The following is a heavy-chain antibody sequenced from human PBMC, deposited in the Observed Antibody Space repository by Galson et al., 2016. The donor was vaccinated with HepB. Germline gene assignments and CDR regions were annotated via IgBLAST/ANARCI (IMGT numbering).Heavy chain of an antibody. Sequence: TLSLTCTVSGGSISSGTYYWSWIRQHPEKGLEWVGFIYYSGRTYYNPSLKSRVTMSVDTSNNHFSLRLNSVTAADTAVYYCARDPDLVYSSSYFDHWGQGTLVTVST. V-gene: IGHV4-31*03. CDR2: IYYSGRT. CDR3: ARDPDLVYSSSYFDH. CDR1: GGSISSGTYY. J-gene: IGHJ4*02. D-gene: IGHD6-13*01.